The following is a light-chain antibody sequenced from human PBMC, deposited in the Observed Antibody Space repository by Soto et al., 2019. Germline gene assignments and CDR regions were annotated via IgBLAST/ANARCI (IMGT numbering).Light chain of an antibody. V-gene: IGKV1-5*03. Sequence: DIQMTQSPSTLSASVGDRVSITCRASQSISSWLAWYQQTPGKAPKLLIYKASNLESGVPSRFSGSGSGTEFTLTSSSLQPDDFATYYCKQYNSYWTFGQGTKVEIK. CDR2: KAS. CDR3: KQYNSYWT. CDR1: QSISSW. J-gene: IGKJ1*01.